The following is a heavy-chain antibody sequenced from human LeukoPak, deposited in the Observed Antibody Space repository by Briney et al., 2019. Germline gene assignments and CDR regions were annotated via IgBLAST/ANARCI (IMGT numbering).Heavy chain of an antibody. CDR2: MYYSGST. CDR1: GGSISSSSYY. J-gene: IGHJ5*02. V-gene: IGHV4-39*07. D-gene: IGHD3-16*02. CDR3: ARDENGYVWGSFRA. Sequence: SETRSLTCTVAGGSISSSSYYWGWIRQPPGKGLEWIGNMYYSGSTYYNPSLESRVTMSLDTSKNQFSLKLSSLTAADTAVYYCARDENGYVWGSFRAWGQGTLVTVSS.